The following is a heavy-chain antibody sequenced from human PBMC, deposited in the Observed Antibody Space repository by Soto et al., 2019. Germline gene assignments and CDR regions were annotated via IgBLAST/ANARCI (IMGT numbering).Heavy chain of an antibody. V-gene: IGHV4-31*03. Sequence: SETLSLTCTVSGGSISSGDYYWTWIRQHPGQGLEWIGHIYYSGRTYYNPSLKSRVTISVDTSNNQFSLYLSSVTAADAAMYYCARVDSYAYPTYRPEFDYCGQGTLVTVSS. CDR3: ARVDSYAYPTYRPEFDY. CDR2: IYYSGRT. J-gene: IGHJ4*02. D-gene: IGHD3-16*01. CDR1: GGSISSGDYY.